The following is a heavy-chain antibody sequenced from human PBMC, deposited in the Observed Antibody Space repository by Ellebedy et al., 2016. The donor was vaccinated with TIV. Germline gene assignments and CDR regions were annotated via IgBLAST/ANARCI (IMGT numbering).Heavy chain of an antibody. CDR2: IIPIFGTA. CDR3: ARGMMATSDGYYYYYGMDV. CDR1: GGTFSSYA. Sequence: SVKVSCXASGGTFSSYAISWVRQAPGQGLEWMGGIIPIFGTANYAQKFQGRVTITADKSTSTAYMELSSLRSEDTAVYYCARGMMATSDGYYYYYGMDVWGQGTTVTVSS. V-gene: IGHV1-69*06. D-gene: IGHD5-24*01. J-gene: IGHJ6*02.